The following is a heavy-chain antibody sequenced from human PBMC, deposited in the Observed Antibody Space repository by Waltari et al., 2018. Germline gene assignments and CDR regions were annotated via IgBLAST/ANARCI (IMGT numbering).Heavy chain of an antibody. J-gene: IGHJ4*02. CDR3: VKDRDLTWSFDY. V-gene: IGHV3-74*01. D-gene: IGHD2-15*01. CDR1: GFSLRTYW. CDR2: MNEDGSRT. Sequence: EVQLVESGGGLVQPGGSLRLSCAASGFSLRTYWMHWVRQAPGKGLAWVSRMNEDGSRTDYADSVKGRFAISRDIAKNTLYLHMNSLRAEDTAIYYCVKDRDLTWSFDYWGQGTLVTVSS.